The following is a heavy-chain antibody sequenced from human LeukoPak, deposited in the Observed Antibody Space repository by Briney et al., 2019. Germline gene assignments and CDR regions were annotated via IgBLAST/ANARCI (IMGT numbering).Heavy chain of an antibody. CDR1: GFTFSINS. D-gene: IGHD4-17*01. Sequence: PGGSLRLSCAASGFTFSINSMNWVRQAPGKGLEWVSYTSSSSSTIYYADSVKGRFTISRDNARNSLYLQMNSLRAEDTAVYYCARAGGYGDYADWGQGTLVTVSS. V-gene: IGHV3-48*04. CDR2: TSSSSSTI. CDR3: ARAGGYGDYAD. J-gene: IGHJ4*02.